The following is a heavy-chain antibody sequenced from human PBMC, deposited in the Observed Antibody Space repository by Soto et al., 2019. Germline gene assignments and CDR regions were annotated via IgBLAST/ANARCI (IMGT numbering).Heavy chain of an antibody. J-gene: IGHJ4*02. CDR2: IYYSGST. CDR3: ARDRHLVGATYFDY. D-gene: IGHD1-26*01. CDR1: GGSISSGGYY. Sequence: SETLSLTCTVSGGSISSGGYYWSWIRQHPGKGLEWVGYIYYSGSTYYNPSLKSRVTISVDTSKNQFSLKLSSVTAADTAVYYCARDRHLVGATYFDYWGQGTLLTVSS. V-gene: IGHV4-31*03.